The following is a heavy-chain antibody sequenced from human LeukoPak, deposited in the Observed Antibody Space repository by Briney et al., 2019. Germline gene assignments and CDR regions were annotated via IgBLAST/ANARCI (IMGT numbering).Heavy chain of an antibody. CDR1: GYTFTSYG. V-gene: IGHV1-18*01. CDR2: ISAYNGNT. Sequence: EASVKVSCKASGYTFTSYGISWVRQAPGQGLEWMGWISAYNGNTNYAQKLQVRVTMTTDTPTSTAYMELRSLRSDDTAVYYCARVPQLLDNWFDPWGQGTLVIVSS. J-gene: IGHJ5*02. D-gene: IGHD2-2*01. CDR3: ARVPQLLDNWFDP.